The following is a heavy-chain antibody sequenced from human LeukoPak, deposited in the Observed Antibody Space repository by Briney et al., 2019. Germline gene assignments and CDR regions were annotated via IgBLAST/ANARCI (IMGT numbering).Heavy chain of an antibody. V-gene: IGHV3-21*04. D-gene: IGHD3-22*01. CDR2: ISRSSAYI. J-gene: IGHJ6*03. CDR1: GFTLSSYS. CDR3: ARASTQPGYYESDYYYMDV. Sequence: RGSLRLSCAASGFTLSSYSMNWVRQAPGKGLEWVSSISRSSAYIYYADSVKGRFTISRDNAKNSLYLQMNSLRAEDTAVYYCARASTQPGYYESDYYYMDVWGKGTTVTVSS.